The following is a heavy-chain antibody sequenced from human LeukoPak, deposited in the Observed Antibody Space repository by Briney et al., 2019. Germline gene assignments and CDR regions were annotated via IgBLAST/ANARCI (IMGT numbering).Heavy chain of an antibody. CDR3: AKDTSSGWYLDY. J-gene: IGHJ4*02. V-gene: IGHV3-9*01. Sequence: GGSLRLSCAASGFTFSSYAMHWVRQAPGKGLEWVSGIGWNSGSIGYADSVKGRFTISRDNAKNSLYLQMNSLRAEDTALYYCAKDTSSGWYLDYWGQGTLVTVSS. CDR2: IGWNSGSI. D-gene: IGHD6-19*01. CDR1: GFTFSSYA.